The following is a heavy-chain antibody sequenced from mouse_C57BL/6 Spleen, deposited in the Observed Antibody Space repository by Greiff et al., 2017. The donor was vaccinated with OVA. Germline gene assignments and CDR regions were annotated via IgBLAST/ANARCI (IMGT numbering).Heavy chain of an antibody. D-gene: IGHD3-1*01. CDR3: ARENFGFDY. CDR1: GYTFTRYL. J-gene: IGHJ2*01. CDR2: IYPGSGST. V-gene: IGHV1-55*01. Sequence: QVQLQQPGAELVKPGASVSLSCQASGYTFTRYLITWVTQRPGQGLEWIGDIYPGSGSTNYNEKFKSKATLTVDTSSSTAYMQLSSLTSEDSAVYYCARENFGFDYWGQGTTLTVSS.